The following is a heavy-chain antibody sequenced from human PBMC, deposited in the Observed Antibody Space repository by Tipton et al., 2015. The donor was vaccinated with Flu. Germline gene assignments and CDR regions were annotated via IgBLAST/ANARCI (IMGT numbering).Heavy chain of an antibody. D-gene: IGHD4-11*01. CDR2: IHRSGNA. CDR1: GDSIGSPYY. Sequence: TLSLTCSVSGDSIGSPYYWGWIRKPPGGGLEWIGNIHRSGNAYYNPSLKSRVTFSVDTSKNQFSLKLRSVTAADTAVYYCARRDYSSYVSESHNWFDPWGQGIPVTVSS. CDR3: ARRDYSSYVSESHNWFDP. V-gene: IGHV4-38-2*01. J-gene: IGHJ5*01.